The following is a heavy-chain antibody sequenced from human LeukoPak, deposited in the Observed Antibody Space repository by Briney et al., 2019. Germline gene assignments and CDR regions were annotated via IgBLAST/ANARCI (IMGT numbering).Heavy chain of an antibody. CDR2: ISGSGGST. V-gene: IGHV3-23*01. D-gene: IGHD6-19*01. CDR3: AKATDSSGWDPFDP. Sequence: PGGSLRLSCAASGFTFSSYAMSWVRQAPGKGLEWVSAISGSGGSTYYADSVNSRFTISRDNSKNTLYLQMNSLRAEDTAVYYCAKATDSSGWDPFDPWGQGTLVTVSS. CDR1: GFTFSSYA. J-gene: IGHJ5*02.